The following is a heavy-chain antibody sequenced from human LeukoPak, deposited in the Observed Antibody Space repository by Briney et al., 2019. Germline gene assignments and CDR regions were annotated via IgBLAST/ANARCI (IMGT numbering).Heavy chain of an antibody. J-gene: IGHJ6*03. CDR1: RFTFSGYA. CDR2: ISGSGGST. D-gene: IGHD2-15*01. CDR3: ARDRSCTGGSCYMDV. Sequence: GGTLRLSCAASRFTFSGYAMSWVRQAPGKGLEWVSAISGSGGSTYYADSVKGRLTISRDNSKNTLSLQMSSLRVEDTAVYYCARDRSCTGGSCYMDVWGRGTTVTVSS. V-gene: IGHV3-23*01.